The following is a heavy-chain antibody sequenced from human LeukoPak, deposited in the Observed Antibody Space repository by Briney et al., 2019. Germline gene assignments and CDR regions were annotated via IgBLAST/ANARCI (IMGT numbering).Heavy chain of an antibody. CDR3: ATCSSTSCYGFLFDY. V-gene: IGHV1-24*01. CDR2: FDPEDGET. Sequence: ASVKVSCKVSGYTLTELSMHWVRQAPGKGLEWMGGFDPEDGETIYAQKFQGRVTTTEDTSTDTAYMELSSLRSEDTAVYYCATCSSTSCYGFLFDYWGQGTLVTVSS. D-gene: IGHD2-2*01. CDR1: GYTLTELS. J-gene: IGHJ4*02.